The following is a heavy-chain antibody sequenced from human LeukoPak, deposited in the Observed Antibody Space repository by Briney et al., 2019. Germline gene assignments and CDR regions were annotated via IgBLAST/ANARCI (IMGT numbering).Heavy chain of an antibody. V-gene: IGHV3-7*01. Sequence: GGSLRLSCAASGFTFSSYWMSWVRQAPGKGLEWVANIKQDGSEKYYVDSVKGRFTISRDNAKNSLYLQMNSLRAEDTAVYYCARESGAYCGGDCYSYAFDIWGQGTMVTVSS. CDR2: IKQDGSEK. CDR3: ARESGAYCGGDCYSYAFDI. J-gene: IGHJ3*02. D-gene: IGHD2-21*02. CDR1: GFTFSSYW.